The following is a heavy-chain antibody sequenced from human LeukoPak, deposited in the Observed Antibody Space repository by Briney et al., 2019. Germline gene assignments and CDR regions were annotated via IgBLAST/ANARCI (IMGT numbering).Heavy chain of an antibody. Sequence: GGSLRLSCAASGFTLSDYDMHWVRQAPGKGLEWVSAIGTAGDTYYTGSMKGRFTISRENAKNSLYVQMNSLRAGDTAVYYCARVAKERVGGVYYFDYWGQGTLVTVSS. CDR2: IGTAGDT. V-gene: IGHV3-13*01. CDR1: GFTLSDYD. J-gene: IGHJ4*02. D-gene: IGHD1-1*01. CDR3: ARVAKERVGGVYYFDY.